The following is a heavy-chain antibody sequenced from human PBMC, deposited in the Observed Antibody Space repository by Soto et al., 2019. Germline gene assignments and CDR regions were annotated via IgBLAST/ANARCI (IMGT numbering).Heavy chain of an antibody. CDR3: ARIASTGRGWDV. J-gene: IGHJ6*02. CDR1: GFTFSNYW. V-gene: IGHV3-7*01. D-gene: IGHD6-13*01. Sequence: EVQLVASGGGLVQPGGSLRLSCAASGFTFSNYWMSWVRQAPVKGLEWVGNIKQDGSEKNYVDFVEGRFTISRDNAENSLYLQVNSLRVEDTAVYYCARIASTGRGWDVWGQGTTGVVSS. CDR2: IKQDGSEK.